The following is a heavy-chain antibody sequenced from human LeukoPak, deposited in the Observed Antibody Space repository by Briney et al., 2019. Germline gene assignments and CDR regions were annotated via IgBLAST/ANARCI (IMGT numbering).Heavy chain of an antibody. D-gene: IGHD2-21*01. Sequence: PGGSLRLSCAASGFTFSSYSMNWVRQAPGKGLEWVSSISSSSSFMYYADSVKGRFTISRDNAKNALYLQMNSLRAEDTAVYYCVRVDHSSGKTYFDYWGQGTLVTVSS. J-gene: IGHJ4*02. CDR3: VRVDHSSGKTYFDY. V-gene: IGHV3-21*01. CDR1: GFTFSSYS. CDR2: ISSSSSFM.